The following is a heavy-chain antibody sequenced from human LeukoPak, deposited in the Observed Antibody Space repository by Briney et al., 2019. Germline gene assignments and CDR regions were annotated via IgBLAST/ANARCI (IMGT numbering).Heavy chain of an antibody. CDR3: ARGVSYYDSSGYYNEYFQH. J-gene: IGHJ1*01. CDR1: GGSISSYY. CDR2: IYYSGST. D-gene: IGHD3-22*01. Sequence: SETLSLTCTVSGGSISSYYWSWIRQPPGKGLEWIGYIYYSGSTNYDPSLKSRVTISVDTSKNQFSLKLSSVTAADTAVYYCARGVSYYDSSGYYNEYFQHWGQGTLVTVSS. V-gene: IGHV4-59*08.